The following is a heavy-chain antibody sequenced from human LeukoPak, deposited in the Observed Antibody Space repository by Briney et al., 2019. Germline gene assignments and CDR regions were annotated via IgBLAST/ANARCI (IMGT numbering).Heavy chain of an antibody. Sequence: GGSLRLSCAASGFTFSSYAMHWVRQAPGKGLEWVAVISYDGSNKYYADSVKGRFTISRDNSKNTLYLQMNSLRAEDTAVYYCARSTGYCSSTRCYESVPGDWGQGTLVTVSS. CDR1: GFTFSSYA. D-gene: IGHD2-2*01. CDR3: ARSTGYCSSTRCYESVPGD. CDR2: ISYDGSNK. V-gene: IGHV3-30-3*01. J-gene: IGHJ4*02.